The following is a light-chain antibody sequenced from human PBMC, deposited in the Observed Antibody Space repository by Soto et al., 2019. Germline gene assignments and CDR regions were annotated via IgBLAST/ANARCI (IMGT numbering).Light chain of an antibody. CDR3: CSYAGSYTFYV. Sequence: QSVLTQPRSVSGSPGQSVTISCTGTSSDVGVYKYVSWYQQHPGKAPKLMIYDVSKRPSGVSDRFSGSKSGNTASLTISGLQADDESDYYCCSYAGSYTFYVFXTGTKVTVL. V-gene: IGLV2-11*01. CDR2: DVS. CDR1: SSDVGVYKY. J-gene: IGLJ1*01.